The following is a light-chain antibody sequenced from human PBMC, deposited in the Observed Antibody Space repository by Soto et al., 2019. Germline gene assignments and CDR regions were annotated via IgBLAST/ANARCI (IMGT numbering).Light chain of an antibody. CDR2: EDT. V-gene: IGLV2-23*01. Sequence: QSVLTQPASASGSPRHSITISCTRTSSDVAYYNLVSWYQQHPGKAPKLMIYEDTNRRSGVSDRFSGSKSGTTASLTISGLQAEDEAVYYCRSYAARSTRVFGGGTKLTVL. CDR1: SSDVAYYNL. CDR3: RSYAARSTRV. J-gene: IGLJ3*02.